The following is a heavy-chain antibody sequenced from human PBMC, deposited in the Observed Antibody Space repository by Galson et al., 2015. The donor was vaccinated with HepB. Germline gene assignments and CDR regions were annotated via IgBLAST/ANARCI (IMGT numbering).Heavy chain of an antibody. CDR1: GFTFSDYA. D-gene: IGHD3-22*01. CDR2: ISGSGGDT. CDR3: AKGGMIVVVTYNWFDP. J-gene: IGHJ5*02. Sequence: SLRLSCAASGFTFSDYAMSWVRQAPGKGLEWVSAISGSGGDTYYADSVKGRFTISRDNSKNTLSLQMNSLRAEDTAIYYCAKGGMIVVVTYNWFDPWGQGTLVTVSS. V-gene: IGHV3-23*01.